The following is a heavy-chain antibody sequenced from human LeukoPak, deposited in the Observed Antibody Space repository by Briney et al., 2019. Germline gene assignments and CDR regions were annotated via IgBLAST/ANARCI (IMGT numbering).Heavy chain of an antibody. CDR3: AREGFRSGSYYDGWFDP. CDR2: INPNSGGT. D-gene: IGHD1-26*01. CDR1: GYTFTGYY. Sequence: ASVKVSCKASGYTFTGYYMHWVRQAPGQGLEWMGWINPNSGGTNHAQKFQGRVTMTMDTSISTAYMELSRLRSDDTAVYYCAREGFRSGSYYDGWFDPWGQGTLVTVSS. J-gene: IGHJ5*02. V-gene: IGHV1-2*02.